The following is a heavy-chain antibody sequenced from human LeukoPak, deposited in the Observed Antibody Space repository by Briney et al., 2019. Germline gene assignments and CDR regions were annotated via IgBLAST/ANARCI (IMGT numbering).Heavy chain of an antibody. J-gene: IGHJ3*02. CDR1: GYSISSGYY. Sequence: SETLSLTCDVSGYSISSGYYWGWIRQPPGKGLEWIGSIYHSGSTYYNPSLTSRVTISVDTSKYQFSLKLSSVTAADTAVYYCARVKGYCSSTSCYGDAFDIWGQGTMVTVSS. D-gene: IGHD2-2*01. CDR3: ARVKGYCSSTSCYGDAFDI. CDR2: IYHSGST. V-gene: IGHV4-38-2*01.